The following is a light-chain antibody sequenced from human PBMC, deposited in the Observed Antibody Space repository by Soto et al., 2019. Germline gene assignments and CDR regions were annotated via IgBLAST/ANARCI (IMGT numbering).Light chain of an antibody. Sequence: VLTQSPATLSLSPGERATLSCRASQTVSSQLAWYQQKPGQAPRLFIYDASKRATGAPGRFSGSGSGTEFTLTISSLEPDDVAVYYCQQRSSWPTFGQGTRVEIK. CDR1: QTVSSQ. CDR2: DAS. V-gene: IGKV3-11*01. J-gene: IGKJ1*01. CDR3: QQRSSWPT.